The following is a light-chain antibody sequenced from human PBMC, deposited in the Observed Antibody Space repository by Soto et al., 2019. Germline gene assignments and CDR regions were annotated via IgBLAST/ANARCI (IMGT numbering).Light chain of an antibody. CDR3: QQYNSYSPGWT. Sequence: DIQMTQSPSTLSASVGDRVTITCRASQSISSWLAWYQQKPGKAPKLLIYKASSLASGVTSRFSGSGSGTEFTLTISSLQPYDFATYYCQQYNSYSPGWTFGQGTKVEIK. V-gene: IGKV1-5*03. CDR1: QSISSW. J-gene: IGKJ1*01. CDR2: KAS.